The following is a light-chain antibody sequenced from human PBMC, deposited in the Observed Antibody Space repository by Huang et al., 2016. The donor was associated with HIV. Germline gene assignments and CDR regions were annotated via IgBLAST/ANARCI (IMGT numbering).Light chain of an antibody. CDR2: GAS. V-gene: IGKV3-20*01. Sequence: EIVLTQSPGTLFLSPGERATLSCRASQSVSSSYLAWYQQKPGQAPRLVIHGASSRATGIPDRFSGSGSGTDFTLTISRLEPEDFAVYYCKQYGTSPQTFGQGTKVEIK. J-gene: IGKJ1*01. CDR1: QSVSSSY. CDR3: KQYGTSPQT.